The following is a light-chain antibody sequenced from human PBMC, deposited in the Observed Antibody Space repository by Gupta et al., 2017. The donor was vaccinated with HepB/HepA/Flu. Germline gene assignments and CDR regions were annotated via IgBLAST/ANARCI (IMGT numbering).Light chain of an antibody. CDR1: SSDIGGFDA. CDR3: ISLISGFTLVV. Sequence: QSAMTQPASVSGSPGQSITISCAGSSSDIGGFDAVSWYKQYPGKAPELLIYSVSTRPSGIYYRFSGSKSGNTASLTISGLQPEDEGTYYCISLISGFTLVVFGGGTKLTVL. V-gene: IGLV2-14*01. CDR2: SVS. J-gene: IGLJ3*02.